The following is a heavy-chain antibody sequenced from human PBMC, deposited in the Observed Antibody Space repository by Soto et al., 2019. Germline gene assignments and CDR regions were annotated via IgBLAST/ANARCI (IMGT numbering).Heavy chain of an antibody. D-gene: IGHD5-12*01. J-gene: IGHJ4*02. Sequence: SETLSLTCTVSGVSISSSYWSWIRQSPGPGLEWIGYIYYTGTTNYNPSLKRRVTISLDTAKNQFSLNVNSLTTADTAVYFCARGGNRYSNTASGVGGFDFWGQGTLVTVSS. CDR2: IYYTGTT. V-gene: IGHV4-59*01. CDR1: GVSISSSY. CDR3: ARGGNRYSNTASGVGGFDF.